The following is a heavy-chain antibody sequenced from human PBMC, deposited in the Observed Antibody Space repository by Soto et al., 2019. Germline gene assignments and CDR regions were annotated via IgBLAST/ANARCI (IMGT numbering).Heavy chain of an antibody. CDR3: ARVRYGSGGRWYYMNV. D-gene: IGHD3-10*01. J-gene: IGHJ6*03. CDR1: GGSIRNDGYY. CDR2: IDYSGTS. V-gene: IGHV4-31*03. Sequence: SETLSLTCTVSGGSIRNDGYYWSWIRQHPGKGLEWIGYIDYSGTSYHHPSLKSRVSISVGTSKKQFSLKLDSVTAADTAVYYCARVRYGSGGRWYYMNVWGRGTTVTVSS.